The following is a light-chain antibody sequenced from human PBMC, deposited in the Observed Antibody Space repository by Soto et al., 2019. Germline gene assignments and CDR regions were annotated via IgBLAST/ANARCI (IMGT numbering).Light chain of an antibody. CDR2: LEGSGGY. Sequence: QPVLTQSSSASASLGSSVKLTCTLSSGHSNSNNAWHQQQQGKAPRYLMKLEGSGGYNKVSGVPDRFSGSSSGADRYLTISNLRFEDEADYYCETWDSHSQVFGGGTKLTVL. CDR3: ETWDSHSQV. J-gene: IGLJ2*01. CDR1: SGHSNSN. V-gene: IGLV4-60*02.